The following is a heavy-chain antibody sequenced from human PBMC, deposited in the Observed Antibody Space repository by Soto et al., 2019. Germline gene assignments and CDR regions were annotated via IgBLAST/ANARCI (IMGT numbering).Heavy chain of an antibody. Sequence: GASVKVSCKASGYTFTSYAMHWVRPAPGQRLEWMGWLNAGNGNTKYSQKFQGRVTITRDTSASTAYMELSSLRSEDTAVYYCARAEYSSPENWFDPWGQGTLVTVSS. J-gene: IGHJ5*02. CDR3: ARAEYSSPENWFDP. D-gene: IGHD6-6*01. V-gene: IGHV1-3*01. CDR1: GYTFTSYA. CDR2: LNAGNGNT.